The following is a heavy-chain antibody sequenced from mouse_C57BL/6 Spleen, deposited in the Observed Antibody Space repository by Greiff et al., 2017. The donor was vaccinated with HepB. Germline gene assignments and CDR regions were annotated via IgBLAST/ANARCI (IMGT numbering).Heavy chain of an antibody. CDR2: ISDGGSYT. CDR3: ARAHSKGGYAMDY. Sequence: EVKVVESGGGLVKPGGSLKLSCAASGFTFSSYAMSWVRQTPEKRLEWVATISDGGSYTYYPDNVKGRFTISRDNAKNNLYLQMSHLKSEDTAMYYCARAHSKGGYAMDYWGQGTSVTVSS. D-gene: IGHD2-5*01. V-gene: IGHV5-4*03. J-gene: IGHJ4*01. CDR1: GFTFSSYA.